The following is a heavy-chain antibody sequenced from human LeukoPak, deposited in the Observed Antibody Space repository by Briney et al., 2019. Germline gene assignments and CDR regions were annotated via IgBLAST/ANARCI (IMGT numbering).Heavy chain of an antibody. D-gene: IGHD3-22*01. CDR3: AKTYFESSGYYYKHFDT. CDR1: VFTFRSLV. J-gene: IGHJ4*02. Sequence: GGSLRLSCAASVFTFRSLVMSWVRQAQGRGLEWVSSVSVTGGTTYYADSVKGRFTVSRDNSKNTLYLQLSSLRAEDTAIYYCAKTYFESSGYYYKHFDTWGQGTLVTVSS. CDR2: VSVTGGTT. V-gene: IGHV3-23*01.